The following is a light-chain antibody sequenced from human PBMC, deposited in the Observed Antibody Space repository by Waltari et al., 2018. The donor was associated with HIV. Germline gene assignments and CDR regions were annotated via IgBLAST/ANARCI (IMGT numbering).Light chain of an antibody. CDR3: CSYAGSYTFV. V-gene: IGLV2-11*02. CDR1: SRHVGGFNY. CDR2: DVS. J-gene: IGLJ2*01. Sequence: QSALTQPRSVSGSPGQSVTIPCTGTSRHVGGFNYVSWYQQHPGKAPNLMIYDVSKRPSGVPDRFSGSKSGNTASLTISGLQAEDEADYYCCSYAGSYTFVFGGGTKLTVL.